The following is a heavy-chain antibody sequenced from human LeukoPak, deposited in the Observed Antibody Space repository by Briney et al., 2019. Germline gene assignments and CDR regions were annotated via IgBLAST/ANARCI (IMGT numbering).Heavy chain of an antibody. CDR3: AKLRGIAAAGTDWFDP. Sequence: GGSLRLTCAASGFTFSSYGMHWVRQAPGKGLEWVAVISYDGSNKYYADSVKGRFIISRDNSKNTLYLQMNSLRAEDTAVYYCAKLRGIAAAGTDWFDPWGQGTLVTVSS. V-gene: IGHV3-30*18. J-gene: IGHJ5*02. CDR2: ISYDGSNK. CDR1: GFTFSSYG. D-gene: IGHD6-13*01.